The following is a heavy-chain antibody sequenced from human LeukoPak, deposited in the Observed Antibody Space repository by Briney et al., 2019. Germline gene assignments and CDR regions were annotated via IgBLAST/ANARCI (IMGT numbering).Heavy chain of an antibody. CDR3: ASPYYYDSSGYWVLDY. CDR2: IIPIFGTA. V-gene: IGHV1-69*05. J-gene: IGHJ4*02. D-gene: IGHD3-22*01. CDR1: GGTFSSYA. Sequence: SVKVSCKASGGTFSSYAISWVRQAPGQGLEWMGGIIPIFGTANYAQKFQGRVTITTDESTSTAYMELSSLRSEDTAVYYCASPYYYDSSGYWVLDYWGQGTLVTVSS.